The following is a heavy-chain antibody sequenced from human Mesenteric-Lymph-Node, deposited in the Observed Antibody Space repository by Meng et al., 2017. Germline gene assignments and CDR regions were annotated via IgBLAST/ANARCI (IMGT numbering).Heavy chain of an antibody. Sequence: ELQLVESGGGLVTPGRSLRRSCAASGFTFSSYTMNWVRRAPGKGLEWVSSISSSSNYIYSADSVKGRFTISRDNAKNSLYLQMNSLRAEDTAVYYCARDTPGLLFDYWGQGTLVTVSS. D-gene: IGHD5-18*01. CDR1: GFTFSSYT. J-gene: IGHJ4*02. V-gene: IGHV3-21*01. CDR2: ISSSSNYI. CDR3: ARDTPGLLFDY.